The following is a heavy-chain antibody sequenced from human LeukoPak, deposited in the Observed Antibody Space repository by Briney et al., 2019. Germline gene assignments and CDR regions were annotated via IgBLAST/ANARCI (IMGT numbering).Heavy chain of an antibody. CDR2: IIPILGIA. D-gene: IGHD6-13*01. Sequence: ASVKVSCKASGGTFSSYAISWVRQAPGQGLEWMGRIIPILGIANYAQKFQGRVTITADKSTSTAYMELSSLGSEDTAVYYCARSYSSSWRTIIYYYYGMDVWGQGTTVTVSS. CDR1: GGTFSSYA. CDR3: ARSYSSSWRTIIYYYYGMDV. J-gene: IGHJ6*02. V-gene: IGHV1-69*04.